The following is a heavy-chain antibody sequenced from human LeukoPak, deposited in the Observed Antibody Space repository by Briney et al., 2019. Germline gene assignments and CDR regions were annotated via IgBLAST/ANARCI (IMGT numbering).Heavy chain of an antibody. V-gene: IGHV1-2*03. D-gene: IGHD1-1*01. CDR1: GYTFTGYY. Sequence: LVASVKVSCKASGYTFTGYYMHWVRQAPGQGLEWMGWINPNSGGTNYAQKFQGRVTMTRDTSISTAYMELSRLRSDDTAVYYCASATPALWNVVYDNYWGQGTLVTVSS. CDR2: INPNSGGT. CDR3: ASATPALWNVVYDNY. J-gene: IGHJ4*02.